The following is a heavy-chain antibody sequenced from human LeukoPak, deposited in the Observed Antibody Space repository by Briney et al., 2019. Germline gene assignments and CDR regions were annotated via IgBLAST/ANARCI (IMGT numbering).Heavy chain of an antibody. Sequence: ASVKVSCKASGGTFSSYAISWVRQAPGQGLEWMGGIIPIFGTANYAQKFQGRVTITTDESTSTAYMELSSLRSEDTAVYYCARTPSPVSSSSVYFDYWGQGTLATVSS. D-gene: IGHD6-6*01. CDR3: ARTPSPVSSSSVYFDY. CDR2: IIPIFGTA. J-gene: IGHJ4*02. CDR1: GGTFSSYA. V-gene: IGHV1-69*05.